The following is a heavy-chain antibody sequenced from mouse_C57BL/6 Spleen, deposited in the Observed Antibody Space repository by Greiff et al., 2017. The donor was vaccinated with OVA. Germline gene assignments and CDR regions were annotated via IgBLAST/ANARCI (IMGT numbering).Heavy chain of an antibody. CDR2: IFPGSGST. CDR3: ARRDYYGIPWFAY. Sequence: VKLQQSGPELVKPGASVKISCKASGYTFTDYYINWVKQRPGQGLEWIGWIFPGSGSTYYNEKFKGKATLTVDKSSSTAYMLLSSLTSEDSAVYFCARRDYYGIPWFAYWGQGTLVTVSA. CDR1: GYTFTDYY. D-gene: IGHD2-1*01. J-gene: IGHJ3*01. V-gene: IGHV1-75*01.